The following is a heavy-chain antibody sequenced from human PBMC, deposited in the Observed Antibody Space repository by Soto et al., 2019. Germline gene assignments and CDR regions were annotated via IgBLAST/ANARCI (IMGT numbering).Heavy chain of an antibody. D-gene: IGHD4-17*01. Sequence: QMQLVESGGGVVQPGRSLRLSCAASGFTFSNFTMHWVRQAPGKGLEWVALISYDGSSKYYADSVKGRFTISRDNSKSTLYLQMNSLRAEDTAVYYCAKPYGDYVLHFDSWGQGTLVTVSS. J-gene: IGHJ4*02. V-gene: IGHV3-30-3*01. CDR2: ISYDGSSK. CDR3: AKPYGDYVLHFDS. CDR1: GFTFSNFT.